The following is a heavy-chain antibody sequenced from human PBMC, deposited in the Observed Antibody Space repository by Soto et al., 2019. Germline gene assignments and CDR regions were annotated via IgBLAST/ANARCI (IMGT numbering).Heavy chain of an antibody. CDR1: GYTFTSYY. V-gene: IGHV1-46*01. CDR3: ARDGGYYDSSGYSTPGDY. Sequence: QVQLVQSGAEVKKPGASVKVSCKASGYTFTSYYMHWVRQAPGQGLEWMGIINPSGGSTSYAQKFQGRATKTRDTSTSTVYMELSSLRSEDTAVYYCARDGGYYDSSGYSTPGDYWGQGTLVTVSS. J-gene: IGHJ4*02. D-gene: IGHD3-22*01. CDR2: INPSGGST.